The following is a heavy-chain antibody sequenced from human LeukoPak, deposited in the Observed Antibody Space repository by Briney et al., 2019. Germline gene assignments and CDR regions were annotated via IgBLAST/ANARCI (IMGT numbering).Heavy chain of an antibody. CDR2: IYHSGST. J-gene: IGHJ5*02. D-gene: IGHD2-2*01. CDR3: ARVGTYCSSTSCRPGAGRYNWFDP. V-gene: IGHV4-30-2*01. Sequence: SETLSLTCTVSGGSISSGGYYWSWIRQPPGKGLEWIGYIYHSGSTYYNPSLKSRVTISVDTSKNQFSLKLSSVTAADTAVYYCARVGTYCSSTSCRPGAGRYNWFDPWGQGTLVTVSS. CDR1: GGSISSGGYY.